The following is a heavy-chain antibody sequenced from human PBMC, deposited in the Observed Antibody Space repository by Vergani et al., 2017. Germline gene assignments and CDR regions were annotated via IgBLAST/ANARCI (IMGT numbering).Heavy chain of an antibody. CDR2: ISAYNGNT. D-gene: IGHD6-13*01. CDR1: GYTFTSYG. CDR3: TRRTTSGYSSSWYPLY. J-gene: IGHJ4*02. V-gene: IGHV1-18*01. Sequence: QVQLVQSGAEVKKPGASVKVSCKASGYTFTSYGISWVRQAPGQGLEWMGWISAYNGNTNYAQKLQGRFTISRDDSKSIAYLQMNSLKTEDTAVYYCTRRTTSGYSSSWYPLYWGQGTLVTVSS.